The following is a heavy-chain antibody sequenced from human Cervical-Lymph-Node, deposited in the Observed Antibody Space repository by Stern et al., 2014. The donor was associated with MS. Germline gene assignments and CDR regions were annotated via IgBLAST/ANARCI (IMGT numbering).Heavy chain of an antibody. CDR2: ISSSSSYI. D-gene: IGHD2-8*01. J-gene: IGHJ4*02. CDR3: ARENMVPYFDY. Sequence: EVQLVQSGGGLVKPGGSLRLSCAASGFTFSSYSMNWVRQAPGKGLEWVSSISSSSSYIYYADSVKGRFPISRDNAKNSLYLQMNSLRAEDTAVYYCARENMVPYFDYWGQGTLVTVSS. V-gene: IGHV3-21*01. CDR1: GFTFSSYS.